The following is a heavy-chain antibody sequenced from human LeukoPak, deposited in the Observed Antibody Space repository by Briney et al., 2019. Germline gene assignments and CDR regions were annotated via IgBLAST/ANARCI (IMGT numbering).Heavy chain of an antibody. CDR2: IYYSGST. CDR1: GGSISSSSYY. CDR3: ARVGVDYSGNIIKYFFDY. D-gene: IGHD4-23*01. J-gene: IGHJ4*02. Sequence: SETLSLTCTVSGGSISSSSYYWGWIRQPRGKGLEWIGSIYYSGSTYYNPSLKSRVTISVDTSKNQFSLKLSSVTAADTAVYYCARVGVDYSGNIIKYFFDYWGQGTLVTVSS. V-gene: IGHV4-39*07.